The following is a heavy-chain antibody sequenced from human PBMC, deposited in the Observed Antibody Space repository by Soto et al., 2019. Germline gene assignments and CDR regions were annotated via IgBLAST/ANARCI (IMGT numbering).Heavy chain of an antibody. J-gene: IGHJ4*02. CDR3: AREGINNYNEYYFDS. Sequence: GGSLRLSCAASGLTFSTYSMNWVRQAPGKGLEWVSSISGSGNYTHYADFLRGRFTISRDNAKTSLYLQMNSLRAEDTAVYYCAREGINNYNEYYFDSWGQGTVVTVSS. CDR1: GLTFSTYS. CDR2: ISGSGNYT. D-gene: IGHD4-4*01. V-gene: IGHV3-21*01.